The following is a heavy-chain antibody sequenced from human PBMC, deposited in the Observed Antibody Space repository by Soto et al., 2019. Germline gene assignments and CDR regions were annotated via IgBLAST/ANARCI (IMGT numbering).Heavy chain of an antibody. D-gene: IGHD3-22*01. Sequence: GASVRVSCKVSGYTLTELSMHWVRRAPGKGLEWMGGFDPEDGETIYAQKFQGRVTMTEDTSTDTAYMELSSLRSEDTAVYYCATRFRDYYDSSGYQYFDYWGQGTLVTVSS. CDR1: GYTLTELS. V-gene: IGHV1-24*01. CDR2: FDPEDGET. J-gene: IGHJ4*02. CDR3: ATRFRDYYDSSGYQYFDY.